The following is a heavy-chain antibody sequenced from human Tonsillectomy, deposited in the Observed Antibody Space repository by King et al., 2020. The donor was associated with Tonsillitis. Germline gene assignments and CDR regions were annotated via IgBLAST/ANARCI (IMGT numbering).Heavy chain of an antibody. CDR1: QFTFSSYA. D-gene: IGHD3-22*01. Sequence: VQLVESGGGVVQPGGSLRPSCAASQFTFSSYAMHWVRQAPGKGLEWVAYIGYDGSSKNYPDSLKGRFTVSRDNSKNTLYLQMNSLRPDDTAVYYCAKDLGRSGNPLDVWGQGTTVTVSS. CDR3: AKDLGRSGNPLDV. J-gene: IGHJ6*02. V-gene: IGHV3-30*02. CDR2: IGYDGSSK.